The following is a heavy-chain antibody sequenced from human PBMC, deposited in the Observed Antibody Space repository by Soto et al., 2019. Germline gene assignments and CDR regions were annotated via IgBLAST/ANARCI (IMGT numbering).Heavy chain of an antibody. CDR2: INHSGST. Sequence: SETLSLTCAVYGGSFSGYYWSWIRQPPGKGLEWIGEINHSGSTNYNPSLKSRVTISVDTSKNQFSLKLSSVTAADTAVYYCARKGGAYSSSDYNWFDPWGQGTLVTSPQ. D-gene: IGHD6-6*01. V-gene: IGHV4-34*01. CDR1: GGSFSGYY. CDR3: ARKGGAYSSSDYNWFDP. J-gene: IGHJ5*02.